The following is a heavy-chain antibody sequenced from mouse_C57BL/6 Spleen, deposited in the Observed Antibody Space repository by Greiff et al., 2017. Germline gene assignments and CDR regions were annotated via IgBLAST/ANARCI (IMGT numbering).Heavy chain of an antibody. Sequence: QVQLQQPGAELVKPGASVKLSCKASGYTFTSYWMHWVKQRPGQGLEWIGMIHPNSGSTNYNEKFKSKATLTVDKSSSTAYMQLSSLTSEDSAVYYCARGGGVIVTFDYWGQCTTLTVSS. V-gene: IGHV1-64*01. J-gene: IGHJ2*01. CDR1: GYTFTSYW. CDR3: ARGGGVIVTFDY. CDR2: IHPNSGST. D-gene: IGHD2-5*01.